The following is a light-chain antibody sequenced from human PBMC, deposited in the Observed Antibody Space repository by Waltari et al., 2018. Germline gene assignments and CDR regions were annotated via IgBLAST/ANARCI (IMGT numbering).Light chain of an antibody. CDR1: QSVSIY. J-gene: IGKJ4*01. CDR2: DAS. CDR3: QQRNTWPTVT. Sequence: EVVFTQSPATLSLSPGERATLSCRASQSVSIYLVWYQQKPGQAPRLLISDASNRATGIPARFSGGGSGTDFTLTISSLEPEDSAVYYCQQRNTWPTVTFGGGTKVEIK. V-gene: IGKV3-11*01.